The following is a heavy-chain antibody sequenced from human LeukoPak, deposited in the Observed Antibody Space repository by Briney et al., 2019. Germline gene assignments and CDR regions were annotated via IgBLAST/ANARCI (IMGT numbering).Heavy chain of an antibody. CDR3: ARSTQYCSGGSCYRGYYYYYMDV. CDR1: GFTFSSYW. D-gene: IGHD2-15*01. Sequence: GGSLRLSCAASGFTFSSYWMSWVRQAPGKGLERVANIKQDGSEKYYVDSVKGRFTISRDNAKNSLYLQMNSLRAEDTAVYYCARSTQYCSGGSCYRGYYYYYMDVWGKGTTVTVSS. J-gene: IGHJ6*03. CDR2: IKQDGSEK. V-gene: IGHV3-7*01.